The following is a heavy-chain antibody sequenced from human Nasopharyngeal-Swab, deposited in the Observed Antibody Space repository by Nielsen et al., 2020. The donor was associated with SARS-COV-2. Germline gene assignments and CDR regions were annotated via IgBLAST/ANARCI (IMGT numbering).Heavy chain of an antibody. CDR3: AKDTSSSWYVGWFDP. J-gene: IGHJ5*02. CDR1: GFTFDDYA. Sequence: SLQISCAASGFTFDDYAMHWVRHAPGKGLEWVSGISWNSGSIGYADSVKGRFTISRDNAKNSLYLQMNSLRAEDTALYYCAKDTSSSWYVGWFDPWGQGTLVTVSS. D-gene: IGHD6-13*01. CDR2: ISWNSGSI. V-gene: IGHV3-9*01.